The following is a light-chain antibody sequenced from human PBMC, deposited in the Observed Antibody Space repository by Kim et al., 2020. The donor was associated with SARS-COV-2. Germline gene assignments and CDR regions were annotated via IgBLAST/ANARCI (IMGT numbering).Light chain of an antibody. CDR3: SSYTGSSTLV. J-gene: IGLJ2*01. Sequence: QSALTQPASVSGSPGQSITISCTGTSSDVGDYNYVSWYQQHPGKDPKLMIYAVSNRPSGVSNRFSGSKSGNMASLTISGLQAEDEADYYCSSYTGSSTLVFGGGTQLTVL. CDR1: SSDVGDYNY. CDR2: AVS. V-gene: IGLV2-14*01.